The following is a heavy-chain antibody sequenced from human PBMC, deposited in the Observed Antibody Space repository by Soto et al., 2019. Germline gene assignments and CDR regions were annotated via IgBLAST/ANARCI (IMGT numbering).Heavy chain of an antibody. J-gene: IGHJ3*02. CDR3: AKDLYCSGGSCYSRAFDI. CDR1: GFTFSSYA. CDR2: ISGSGGST. Sequence: GGSLRLSCAASGFTFSSYAMSWVRQAPGKGLEWVSAISGSGGSTYYADSVKGRFTISGDNSKNTLYLQMNSLRAEDTAVYYCAKDLYCSGGSCYSRAFDIWGQGTMVTVSS. V-gene: IGHV3-23*01. D-gene: IGHD2-15*01.